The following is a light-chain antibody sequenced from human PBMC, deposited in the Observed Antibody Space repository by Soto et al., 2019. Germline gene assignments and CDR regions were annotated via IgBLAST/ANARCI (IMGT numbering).Light chain of an antibody. CDR2: KAS. J-gene: IGKJ1*01. CDR3: QKYNSARWT. Sequence: DIQMTQSPSTLSGSVGDRVTITCQASQTISSWLAWYQQKPGKAPKLLIYKASTLKSGVPSRFSGSGSGTDFTLTISGLQPEDVATYYCQKYNSARWTFGQGTKVDIK. CDR1: QTISSW. V-gene: IGKV1-5*03.